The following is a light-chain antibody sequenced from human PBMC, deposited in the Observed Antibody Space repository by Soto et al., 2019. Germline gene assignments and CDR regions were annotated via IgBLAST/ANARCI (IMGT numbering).Light chain of an antibody. CDR1: QNVDKF. J-gene: IGKJ1*01. CDR2: DAS. V-gene: IGKV3-11*01. CDR3: QHYNSYSEA. Sequence: EIELTQSPATFSLSPVETATLSCMASQNVDKFLAWYQQRPGQAPRLLIFDASNRAPGVPVRFSGSGSGTVFTLTIGSLEPEDSATYYCQHYNSYSEAFGQGTKVDIK.